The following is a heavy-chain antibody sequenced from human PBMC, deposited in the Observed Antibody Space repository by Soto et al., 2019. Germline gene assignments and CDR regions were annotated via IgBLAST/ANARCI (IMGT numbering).Heavy chain of an antibody. V-gene: IGHV4-4*07. J-gene: IGHJ3*02. CDR3: ARVRRTEGALPLGSFDI. D-gene: IGHD1-26*01. CDR2: VYTSGNT. CDR1: GGSIGTYY. Sequence: QVKLQESGPGLVKPSETLSLTCNVSGGSIGTYYWSWIRPPAGKGLEWIGRVYTSGNTNYNPALKFRVILSVHASKPEFPLNLRSVTAADTAVYYSARVRRTEGALPLGSFDICGEGTMVTVSS.